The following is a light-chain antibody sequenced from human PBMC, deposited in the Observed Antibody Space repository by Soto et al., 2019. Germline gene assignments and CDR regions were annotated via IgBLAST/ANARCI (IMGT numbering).Light chain of an antibody. J-gene: IGLJ2*01. CDR1: SGHSTYA. CDR2: VNSDGSH. Sequence: QLVLTQSPSASASLGASVNLTCTLSSGHSTYAIAWHQQQPEKGPRYLMKVNSDGSHSKGDGIPDRFSGSSSGAERSLTISSLQSEDEADYYCQTWGTGFHVVFGGGTKVTVL. CDR3: QTWGTGFHVV. V-gene: IGLV4-69*01.